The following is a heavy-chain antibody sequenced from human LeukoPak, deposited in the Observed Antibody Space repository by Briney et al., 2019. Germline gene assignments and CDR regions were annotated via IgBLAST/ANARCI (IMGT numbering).Heavy chain of an antibody. V-gene: IGHV3-66*01. J-gene: IGHJ6*03. CDR2: IYSGGST. D-gene: IGHD1-26*01. CDR3: AKGHGWEASYYYYYMDV. CDR1: EFSVGSNY. Sequence: GGSLRLSCVASEFSVGSNYMTWVRQAPGKGLEWVSLIYSGGSTYYADSVKGRFTISRDNSKNTLYLKMNSLRAEDTAVYYCAKGHGWEASYYYYYMDVWGKGTTVTISS.